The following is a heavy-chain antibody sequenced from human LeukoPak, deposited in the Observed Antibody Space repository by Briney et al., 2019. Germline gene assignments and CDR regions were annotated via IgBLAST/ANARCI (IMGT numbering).Heavy chain of an antibody. CDR3: ARLPYYYGSGIWYMDV. Sequence: PGESLKISCKGSGYSFTSYWIGWVRQMPGKGLEWMGIIYPGDSDTRYSPSFQGQVTISADKSISTAYLQWSSLKASDTAMYYCARLPYYYGSGIWYMDVWGKGTTVTVSS. D-gene: IGHD3-10*01. V-gene: IGHV5-51*01. CDR1: GYSFTSYW. CDR2: IYPGDSDT. J-gene: IGHJ6*03.